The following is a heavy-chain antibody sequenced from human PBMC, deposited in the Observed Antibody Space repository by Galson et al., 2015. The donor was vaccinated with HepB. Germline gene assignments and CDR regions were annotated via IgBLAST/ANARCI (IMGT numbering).Heavy chain of an antibody. V-gene: IGHV1-69*13. J-gene: IGHJ4*02. CDR1: GGSFSSSV. CDR3: VVTVANGEYYSDS. D-gene: IGHD3-10*01. Sequence: SVKVSCKASGGSFSSSVVSWVRQAPGQGLEWMGGIIPLYASEKYAQKFQGRVTLNADDSTNTAYMELSSLRPEDTAVYYCVVTVANGEYYSDSWGQGTLVTVSS. CDR2: IIPLYASE.